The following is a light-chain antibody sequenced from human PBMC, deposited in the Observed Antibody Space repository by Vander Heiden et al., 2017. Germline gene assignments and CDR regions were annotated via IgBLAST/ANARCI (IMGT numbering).Light chain of an antibody. CDR2: TNN. V-gene: IGLV1-44*01. J-gene: IGLJ3*02. CDR1: NSNIGSNT. CDR3: AAWDASPNGPV. Sequence: QSVLTQPPSASGTPGQRVTISCSGSNSNIGSNTVNWYQQLPGTAPKLLIYTNNQLRSGVPDRFSGSKSGTSASLAISGLQSEDEADYYCAAWDASPNGPVFGGGTKLTVL.